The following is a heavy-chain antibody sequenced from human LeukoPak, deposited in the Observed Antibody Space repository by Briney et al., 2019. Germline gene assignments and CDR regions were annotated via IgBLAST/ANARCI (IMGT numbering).Heavy chain of an antibody. CDR3: AKDAERGFDYSNSLQY. CDR1: GFTYSHYG. CDR2: IWSDGTEK. V-gene: IGHV3-33*06. J-gene: IGHJ4*02. D-gene: IGHD4-11*01. Sequence: GVSLRPSCAASGFTYSHYGMHWLRQAPGKGLDWTAAIWSDGTEKYYGDGVKGRFTISRDNSRNTLYLQMNSLRGEDTAVYYCAKDAERGFDYSNSLQYWGQGTLVTVS.